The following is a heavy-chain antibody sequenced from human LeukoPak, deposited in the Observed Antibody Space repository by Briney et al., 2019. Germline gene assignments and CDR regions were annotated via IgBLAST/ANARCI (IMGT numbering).Heavy chain of an antibody. D-gene: IGHD1-1*01. J-gene: IGHJ4*02. Sequence: PGGSLRLSCAASGFTFSSYAMHWVRQAPGKGLEWVAVISYDGSNKYYADSVKGRFTISRDNSKNSPYLQMNSLRAEDTAVYYCAKLWTGTTSYWGQGTLVTVSS. V-gene: IGHV3-30*04. CDR3: AKLWTGTTSY. CDR1: GFTFSSYA. CDR2: ISYDGSNK.